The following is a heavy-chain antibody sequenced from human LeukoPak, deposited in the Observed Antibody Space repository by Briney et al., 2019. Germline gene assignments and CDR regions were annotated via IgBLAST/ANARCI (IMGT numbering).Heavy chain of an antibody. CDR1: GGAFSSYA. Sequence: ASVKVSCKASGGAFSSYAIRWVREAPGQGLEWMGGIIPIFGTANYAQKFQGRVTITADESTSTAYMELSSLRSEDTAVYYCARDREYYYDSSGYYWGQGTLVTVSS. J-gene: IGHJ4*02. V-gene: IGHV1-69*13. D-gene: IGHD3-22*01. CDR3: ARDREYYYDSSGYY. CDR2: IIPIFGTA.